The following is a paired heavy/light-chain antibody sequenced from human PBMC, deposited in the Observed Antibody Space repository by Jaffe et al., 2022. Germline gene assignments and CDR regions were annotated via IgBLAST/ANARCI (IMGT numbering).Light chain of an antibody. J-gene: IGLJ3*02. Sequence: QPVLTQPPSASASLGASVTLTCTLSSGYSNYKVDWYQQRPGKGPRFVMRVGTGGIVGSKGDGIPDRFSVLGSGLNRYLTIKNIQEEDESDYHCGADHGSGSNFVWVFGGGTKLTVL. CDR2: VGTGGIVG. V-gene: IGLV9-49*01. CDR3: GADHGSGSNFVWV. CDR1: SGYSNYK.
Heavy chain of an antibody. CDR2: IYYSGST. CDR1: GGSISSSSYY. V-gene: IGHV4-39*01. J-gene: IGHJ5*02. CDR3: ARHAKGCSSTSCYVGWFDP. Sequence: QLQLQESGPGLVKPSETLSLTCTVSGGSISSSSYYWGWIRQPPGKGLEWIGSIYYSGSTYYNPSLKSRVTISVDTSKNQFSLKLSSVTAADTAVYYCARHAKGCSSTSCYVGWFDPWGQGTLVTVSS. D-gene: IGHD2-2*01.